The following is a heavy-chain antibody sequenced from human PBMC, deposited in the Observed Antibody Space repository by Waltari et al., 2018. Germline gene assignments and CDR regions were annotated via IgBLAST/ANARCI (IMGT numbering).Heavy chain of an antibody. J-gene: IGHJ4*02. D-gene: IGHD3-22*01. CDR3: ARGPPYYYDSSGYEFEY. CDR2: MNPNSGDT. Sequence: QVQLVQSGAEVKKPGASVKVSCKASGYNFTSYDLNWVRQATGQGLEGMGWMNPNSGDTAYAQEFQGRVTLTRNTSISTAFMELSSLRSDDTAVYYCARGPPYYYDSSGYEFEYWGRGTLVTVSS. CDR1: GYNFTSYD. V-gene: IGHV1-8*01.